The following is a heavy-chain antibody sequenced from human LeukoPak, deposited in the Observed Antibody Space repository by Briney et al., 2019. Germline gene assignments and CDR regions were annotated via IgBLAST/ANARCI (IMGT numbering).Heavy chain of an antibody. CDR1: GGSISSGGYY. J-gene: IGHJ4*02. Sequence: SQTLSLTCTVSGGSISSGGYYWSWIRQHPGKGLEWIGYIHYSGSAYYNPSLKSRATISVDTSKNQFSLKLSSVTAADTAVYYCARESGYGDYFDYWGQGTLVTVSS. CDR3: ARESGYGDYFDY. V-gene: IGHV4-31*03. CDR2: IHYSGSA. D-gene: IGHD5-12*01.